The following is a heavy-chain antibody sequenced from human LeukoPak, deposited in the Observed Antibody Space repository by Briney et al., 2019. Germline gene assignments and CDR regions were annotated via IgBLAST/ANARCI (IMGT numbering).Heavy chain of an antibody. D-gene: IGHD5-24*01. CDR2: IYWDDDK. Sequence: SGPTLVKPTQTLALTCTFSGFSLSTSGVGVGWIRQHPVKALEWLSIIYWDDDKRYRPSLKSRRTITKDTSKNQVVLTMTNMDPVDTATYYCPHARTAQFAGWGQGTLVTVSS. CDR1: GFSLSTSGVG. J-gene: IGHJ4*02. CDR3: PHARTAQFAG. V-gene: IGHV2-5*02.